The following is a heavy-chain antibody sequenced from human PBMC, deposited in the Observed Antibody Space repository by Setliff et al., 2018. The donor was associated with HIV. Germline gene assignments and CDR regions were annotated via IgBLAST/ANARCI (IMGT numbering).Heavy chain of an antibody. Sequence: GGSLRLSCAASGFTFDDYGMTWVRQAPGKGLEWLSGISWNGGSTGYADSVQGRFTISRDNVKNSLYLQMNSLGAEDTAVYYCATISEPHYFDCWGQGILVTVSS. D-gene: IGHD1-1*01. CDR2: ISWNGGST. V-gene: IGHV3-20*04. CDR3: ATISEPHYFDC. J-gene: IGHJ4*02. CDR1: GFTFDDYG.